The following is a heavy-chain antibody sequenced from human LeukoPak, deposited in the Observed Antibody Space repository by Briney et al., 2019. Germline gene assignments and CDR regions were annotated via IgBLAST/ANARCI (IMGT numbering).Heavy chain of an antibody. V-gene: IGHV4-59*01. CDR3: ARVGAMVRGVIWAGYYYMDV. CDR2: IYYSGST. D-gene: IGHD3-10*01. Sequence: PSETLSLTCTVSGGSISSYYWSWIRQPPGKGLEWIGYIYYSGSTNYNPSLKSRVTISVDTSKNQFSLKLSSATAADTAVYYCARVGAMVRGVIWAGYYYMDVWGKGTTVTVSS. J-gene: IGHJ6*03. CDR1: GGSISSYY.